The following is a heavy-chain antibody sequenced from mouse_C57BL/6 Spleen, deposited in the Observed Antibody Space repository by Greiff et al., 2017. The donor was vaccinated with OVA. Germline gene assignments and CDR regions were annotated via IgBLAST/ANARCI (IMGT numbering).Heavy chain of an antibody. CDR1: GYSFTGYY. V-gene: IGHV1-42*01. CDR2: INPSTGGT. J-gene: IGHJ4*01. CDR3: ARNLDAMDY. Sequence: VQLQQSGPELVKPGASVKISCKASGYSFTGYYMNWVKQSPEKSLEWIGEINPSTGGTTYNQKFKAKATLTVDKSSSTAYMQLKSLTSEDSAVYYCARNLDAMDYWGQGTSVTVSS.